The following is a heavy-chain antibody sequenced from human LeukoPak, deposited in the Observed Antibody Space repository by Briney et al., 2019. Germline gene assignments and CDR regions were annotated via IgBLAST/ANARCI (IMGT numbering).Heavy chain of an antibody. CDR2: IYYSGST. Sequence: SDTLSLTCTVSGGSISSGGYYWSWIRQHPGKGLEWFGYIYYSGSTYYNPSLKSRVTISVDTSKNQCYLKLSSVTAADTAVYYCAGSYGDFHNWFDPWGQGTLVTVSS. J-gene: IGHJ5*02. CDR3: AGSYGDFHNWFDP. D-gene: IGHD4-17*01. V-gene: IGHV4-31*03. CDR1: GGSISSGGYY.